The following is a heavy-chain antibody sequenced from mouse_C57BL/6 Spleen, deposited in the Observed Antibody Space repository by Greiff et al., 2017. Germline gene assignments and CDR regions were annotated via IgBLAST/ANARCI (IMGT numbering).Heavy chain of an antibody. J-gene: IGHJ2*01. CDR1: GFSLTSYG. CDR3: AKEGGEAPDY. V-gene: IGHV2-5*01. CDR2: IWRGGST. Sequence: QVQLQQSGPGLVQPSQSLSITCTVSGFSLTSYGVHWVRQSPGKGLEWLGVIWRGGSTDYNAAFMSRLRITKDNSKSQVFFKMNSLQADDTAIYYCAKEGGEAPDYWGQGTTLTVSS.